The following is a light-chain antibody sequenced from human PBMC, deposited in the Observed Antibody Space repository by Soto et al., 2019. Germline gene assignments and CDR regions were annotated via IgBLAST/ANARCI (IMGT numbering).Light chain of an antibody. CDR3: QQYGRSPTT. V-gene: IGKV3-20*01. Sequence: IVVTQSPDSLAVSLGERATINCRSSQSVLFSTNNKNYLAWYQQKRGQAPRFLIYGASSRATGIPDRFSGSGSGTDFTLTISRLEPEDFAVYYCQQYGRSPTTFGQGTKV. CDR1: QSVLFSTNNKNY. CDR2: GAS. J-gene: IGKJ1*01.